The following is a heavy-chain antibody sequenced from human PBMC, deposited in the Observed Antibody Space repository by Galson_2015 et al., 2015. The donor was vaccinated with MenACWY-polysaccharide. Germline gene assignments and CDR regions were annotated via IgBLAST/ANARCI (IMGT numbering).Heavy chain of an antibody. CDR3: ARLEKYIGCYSILY. CDR2: IYHSGST. D-gene: IGHD1-26*01. J-gene: IGHJ4*02. Sequence: ATLSLSGAVAGSSISSGHYWGWLRPPPGQGREWFGSIYHSGSTYNNTSVKSRVTISVDTSNNQFSQKLSSVAAADAAVYYWARLEKYIGCYSILYWGQGTLVTVSS. CDR1: GSSISSGHY. V-gene: IGHV4-38-2*01.